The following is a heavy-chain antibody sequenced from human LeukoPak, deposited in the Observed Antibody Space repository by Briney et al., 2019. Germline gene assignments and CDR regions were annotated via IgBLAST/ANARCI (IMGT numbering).Heavy chain of an antibody. Sequence: GGSLRLSCAASGFTFDDYGMSWVRQAPGKGLEWVSGTNWNGGSTGYADSVKGRFTISRDNAKNSLYLQMNSLRAEDTALYYCARDDKYYYDNSGRTDYWGQGTLVTVSS. D-gene: IGHD3-22*01. V-gene: IGHV3-20*04. CDR3: ARDDKYYYDNSGRTDY. J-gene: IGHJ4*02. CDR1: GFTFDDYG. CDR2: TNWNGGST.